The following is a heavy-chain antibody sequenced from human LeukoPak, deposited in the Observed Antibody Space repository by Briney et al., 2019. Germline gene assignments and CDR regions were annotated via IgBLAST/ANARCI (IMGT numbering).Heavy chain of an antibody. V-gene: IGHV1-69*05. J-gene: IGHJ6*03. D-gene: IGHD3-10*01. CDR1: GGTFSSYA. CDR2: IIPIFGTA. Sequence: SVKVSCKASGGTFSSYAISWVRQAPGQGLEWMGGIIPIFGTANYAQKFQGRVTMTTDTSTSTAYMELRSLRSDDTAVYYCARWFGSGSYYYYYMDVWGKGTTVTVSS. CDR3: ARWFGSGSYYYYYMDV.